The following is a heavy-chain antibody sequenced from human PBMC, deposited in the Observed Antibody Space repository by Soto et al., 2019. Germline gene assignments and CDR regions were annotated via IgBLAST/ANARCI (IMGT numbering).Heavy chain of an antibody. D-gene: IGHD2-15*01. Sequence: GGSLRLACAASGFTLSGFDIHWVRQASGEGLEWVGRIKTKVESYATELAASVKGRFTISRDDPKNTAYLEMNSLKTEDTAVYYCTRRYCSGGGCYSDFDYWGQGALVTVSS. V-gene: IGHV3-73*01. CDR3: TRRYCSGGGCYSDFDY. CDR1: GFTLSGFD. CDR2: IKTKVESYAT. J-gene: IGHJ4*02.